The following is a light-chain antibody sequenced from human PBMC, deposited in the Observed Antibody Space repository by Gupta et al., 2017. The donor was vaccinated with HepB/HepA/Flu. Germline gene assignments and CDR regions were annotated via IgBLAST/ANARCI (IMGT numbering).Light chain of an antibody. V-gene: IGKV1-9*01. Sequence: DIQLTQSPSFLSASVGDRVTITCRASQDINSYLIWYQQKPGKAPNLLIYTASTLQGGVPSRFSGSGSGTEFTLTSSSLQPEDFATYYWQQFNSYPITFGQGTRLDIK. CDR1: QDINSY. CDR3: QQFNSYPIT. J-gene: IGKJ5*01. CDR2: TAS.